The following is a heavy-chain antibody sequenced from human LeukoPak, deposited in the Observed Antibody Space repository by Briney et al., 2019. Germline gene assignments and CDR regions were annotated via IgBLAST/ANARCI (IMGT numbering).Heavy chain of an antibody. V-gene: IGHV4-31*03. CDR2: IYYSGST. D-gene: IGHD3-22*01. CDR1: GGSISRGGYY. J-gene: IGHJ4*02. Sequence: PSETLSLTCTVSGGSISRGGYYWSWIRQHPGTGLEWIGYIYYSGSTYYNPSLKSRVTISVDTSKNQFSLKLSSVTAADTAVYYCAREAQPTYYYDSSGYYFDYWGQGTLVTVSS. CDR3: AREAQPTYYYDSSGYYFDY.